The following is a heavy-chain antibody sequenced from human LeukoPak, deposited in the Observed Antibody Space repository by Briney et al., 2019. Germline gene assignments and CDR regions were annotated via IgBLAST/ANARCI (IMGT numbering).Heavy chain of an antibody. D-gene: IGHD3-10*01. J-gene: IGHJ4*02. CDR3: ANNAFHYYGSGSYVLDY. V-gene: IGHV3-30*02. CDR1: GFTFSSYG. CDR2: IRYDGSNK. Sequence: PGGSLRLSCAASGFTFSSYGMHWVRQAPGKGLEWVAFIRYDGSNKYYADSVKGRFTISRDNSKNTLYLQMNSPRAEDTAVYYCANNAFHYYGSGSYVLDYWGQGTLVTVSS.